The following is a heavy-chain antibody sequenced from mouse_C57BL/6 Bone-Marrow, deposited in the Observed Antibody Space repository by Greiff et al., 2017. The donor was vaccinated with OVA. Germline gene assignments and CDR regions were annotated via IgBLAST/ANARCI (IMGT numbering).Heavy chain of an antibody. J-gene: IGHJ1*03. D-gene: IGHD1-1*01. Sequence: EVNLVESGGGLVQPGGSLKLSCAASGFTFSDYYMYWVRQTPEKRLEWVAYISNGGGSTYYPDTVKGRFTISRDNAKNTLYLQMSRLKSEDTAMYYCARRRDYGRGDWYCDVWGTGTTVTVSS. V-gene: IGHV5-12*01. CDR3: ARRRDYGRGDWYCDV. CDR2: ISNGGGST. CDR1: GFTFSDYY.